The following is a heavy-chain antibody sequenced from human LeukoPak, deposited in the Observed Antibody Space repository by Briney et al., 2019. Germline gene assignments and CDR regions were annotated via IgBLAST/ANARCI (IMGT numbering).Heavy chain of an antibody. D-gene: IGHD2-2*01. CDR1: GGSISSGGYY. V-gene: IGHV4-31*03. CDR3: ARVACSSTSCPGGFDP. CDR2: IYYSGST. Sequence: SETLSLTCTVSGGSISSGGYYWSWIRQHPGKGPEWIGYIYYSGSTYYNPSLKSRVTISVDTSKNQFSLKLSSVTAADTAVYYCARVACSSTSCPGGFDPWGQGTLVTVSS. J-gene: IGHJ5*02.